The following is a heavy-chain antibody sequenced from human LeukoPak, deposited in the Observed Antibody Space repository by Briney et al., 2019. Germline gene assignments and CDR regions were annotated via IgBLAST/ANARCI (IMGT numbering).Heavy chain of an antibody. Sequence: GGSLRLSCEASGFTFSTYEMNWVRQAPGKGLEWVSYMSSSGSTRYYADSVKGRFTISRDTAKKSLYLQMNSLRAEDTAVYYCARGYSWNDYWGQGTLVTVSS. CDR3: ARGYSWNDY. CDR2: MSSSGSTR. J-gene: IGHJ4*02. CDR1: GFTFSTYE. D-gene: IGHD1-20*01. V-gene: IGHV3-48*03.